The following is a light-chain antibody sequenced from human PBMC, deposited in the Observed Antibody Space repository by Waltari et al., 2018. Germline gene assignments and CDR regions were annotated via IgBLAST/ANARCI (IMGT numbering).Light chain of an antibody. J-gene: IGLJ3*02. Sequence: QLVLTQSPSASASLGASVKLTCTLRSGHRSNIIAWHQQQPEKGPRYLMKFNTDGSHSTGDDIPDRFSGSSSGAERYLTISSLQSEDEADYYCETGGHGTWVFGGGTKLTVL. CDR1: SGHRSNI. CDR3: ETGGHGTWV. V-gene: IGLV4-69*01. CDR2: FNTDGSH.